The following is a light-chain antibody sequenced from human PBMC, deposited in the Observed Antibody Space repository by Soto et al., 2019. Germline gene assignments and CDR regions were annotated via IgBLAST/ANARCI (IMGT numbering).Light chain of an antibody. CDR3: QQYNGYSRT. V-gene: IGKV1-5*01. CDR1: QSISSF. Sequence: DIQMTQFPSTLSASIGDRVTITCRASQSISSFLAWYQHKPGKAPKLLISGASSLERGVPSRFSGSGSGTKFTLTISSLQPDDFATYYCQQYNGYSRTFGQGTKVEIK. CDR2: GAS. J-gene: IGKJ1*01.